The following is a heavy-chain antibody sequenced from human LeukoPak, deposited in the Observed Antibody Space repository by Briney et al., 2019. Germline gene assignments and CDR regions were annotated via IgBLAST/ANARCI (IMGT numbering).Heavy chain of an antibody. CDR3: ARDYDFWSGLNWFDP. V-gene: IGHV1-18*01. CDR2: ISAYNGNT. CDR1: GYTFTSYG. J-gene: IGHJ5*02. D-gene: IGHD3-3*01. Sequence: ASVKVSCKASGYTFTSYGIGWVRQAPGQGLEWMGWISAYNGNTNYAQKLQGRVTMTTDTSTSTAYMELRSLRSDDTAVYYCARDYDFWSGLNWFDPWGQGTLVTVSS.